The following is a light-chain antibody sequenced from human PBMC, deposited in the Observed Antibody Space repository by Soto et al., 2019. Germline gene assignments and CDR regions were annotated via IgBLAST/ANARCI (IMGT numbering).Light chain of an antibody. CDR2: GTS. V-gene: IGKV3-20*01. J-gene: IGKJ1*01. Sequence: EIVLTQSPGTLSLSPGERATLSCRASQSVSSSYLAWYQQKPGQAPRLLIYGTSTRATGIPDRFSGSGSGTDFTLTISSLEPEDFALYYCHQYDKSPWTFGRGTKVQIK. CDR1: QSVSSSY. CDR3: HQYDKSPWT.